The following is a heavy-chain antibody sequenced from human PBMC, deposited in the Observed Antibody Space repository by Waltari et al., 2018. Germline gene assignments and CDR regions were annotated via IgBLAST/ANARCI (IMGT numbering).Heavy chain of an antibody. V-gene: IGHV4-34*01. D-gene: IGHD4-4*01. Sequence: QVQLQQWGAGLLKPSETLSLTCAVYGGSFSGYYWSWIRQPPGKGLEWIGEINHIGSTNYNPSLKSRGTISVDTSKKQFSLKLSSVTAADTAVYYWARGTVTHYYYYYMDVWGKGTTVTVSS. CDR3: ARGTVTHYYYYYMDV. CDR1: GGSFSGYY. J-gene: IGHJ6*03. CDR2: INHIGST.